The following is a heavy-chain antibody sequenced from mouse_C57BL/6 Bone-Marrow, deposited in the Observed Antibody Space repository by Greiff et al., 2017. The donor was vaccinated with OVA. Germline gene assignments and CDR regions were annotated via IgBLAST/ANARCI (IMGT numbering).Heavy chain of an antibody. J-gene: IGHJ3*01. V-gene: IGHV1-72*01. Sequence: VKLQQPGAELVKPGASVKLSCKASGYTFTSYWMHWVKQRPGRGLEWIGRIDPNSGGTKYNEKFKSKATLTVDKPSSTAYMQLSSLTSEDSAVYYCARSKRPIYYDYDGAYWGQGTLVTVSA. CDR2: IDPNSGGT. CDR1: GYTFTSYW. CDR3: ARSKRPIYYDYDGAY. D-gene: IGHD2-4*01.